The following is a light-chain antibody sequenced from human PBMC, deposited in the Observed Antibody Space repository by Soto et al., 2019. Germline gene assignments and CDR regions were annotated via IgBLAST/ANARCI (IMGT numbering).Light chain of an antibody. CDR3: SSYTSRTTFVI. CDR1: SSDIGGYNY. V-gene: IGLV2-14*01. J-gene: IGLJ2*01. CDR2: EFS. Sequence: QSALTQHASVSGSPGQSITLSCTGTSSDIGGYNYVSWYQHHPGKAPKLMIYEFSNRPSGVSNRFAGSKSGNTASLTISGLQAEDEADYHCSSYTSRTTFVIFGGGTKLTVL.